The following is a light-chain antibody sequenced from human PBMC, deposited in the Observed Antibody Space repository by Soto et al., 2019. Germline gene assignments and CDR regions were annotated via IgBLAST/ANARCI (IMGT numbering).Light chain of an antibody. V-gene: IGKV3-11*01. J-gene: IGKJ1*01. CDR2: DAS. CDR1: QSVSSY. CDR3: QQRSNWWT. Sequence: IVLTQSPATLSLSPGGRATLSCRASQSVSSYLAWYQQKPGQAPRLLIYDASNRATGIPARFSGSGSGTDFTLTISSLEPEDFAVYYCQQRSNWWTFGQGTKVDIK.